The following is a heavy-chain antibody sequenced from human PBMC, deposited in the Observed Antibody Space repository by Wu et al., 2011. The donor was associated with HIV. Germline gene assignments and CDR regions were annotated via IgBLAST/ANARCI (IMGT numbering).Heavy chain of an antibody. V-gene: IGHV1-69*06. CDR1: GDTFSSYA. D-gene: IGHD6-13*01. J-gene: IGHJ4*02. CDR2: IIPIFGTG. Sequence: QVQLVQSGAEVKKPGSSVRVSCKASGDTFSSYAIGWVRQAPGQGLEWMGRIIPIFGTGYAQNFQGRITITRNTSMSTAYMELSSLRFEDTAVYFCARRVAASGTTLGHWGQGTLVTVSS. CDR3: ARRVAASGTTLGH.